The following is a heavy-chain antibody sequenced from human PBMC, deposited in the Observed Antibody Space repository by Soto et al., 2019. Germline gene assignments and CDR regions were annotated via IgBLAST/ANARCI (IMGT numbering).Heavy chain of an antibody. J-gene: IGHJ4*02. CDR3: ARDRGYYYDSSGYYLPFDY. V-gene: IGHV1-69*13. D-gene: IGHD3-22*01. Sequence: GASVKVSCKASGGTFSSYAISWVRQAPGQGLEWMGGIIPIFGTANYAQKFQGRVTITADESTSTAYMELSSLRPEDTAVYYCARDRGYYYDSSGYYLPFDYWGQGTLVTVSS. CDR1: GGTFSSYA. CDR2: IIPIFGTA.